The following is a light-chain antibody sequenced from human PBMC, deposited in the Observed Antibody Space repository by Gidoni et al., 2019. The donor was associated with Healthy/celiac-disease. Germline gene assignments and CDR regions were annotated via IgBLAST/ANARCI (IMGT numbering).Light chain of an antibody. V-gene: IGKV3-11*01. CDR1: QSVSSY. Sequence: EIVLTQSPATLSLSPGDRATLSCRASQSVSSYLAWYQQKPGQAPRLLIYDASNRATGIPARFSGSGSGTDFTLTISSLEPEDFAVYYCQQRSNWPIGFXGXTKVEIK. CDR2: DAS. CDR3: QQRSNWPIG. J-gene: IGKJ4*01.